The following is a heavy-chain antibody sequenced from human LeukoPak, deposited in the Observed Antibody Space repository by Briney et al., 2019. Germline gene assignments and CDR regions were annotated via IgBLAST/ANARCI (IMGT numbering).Heavy chain of an antibody. CDR1: GYTFTGHY. CDR2: INPNSGGT. V-gene: IGHV1-2*02. CDR3: ARAYGSGSYTSFDP. J-gene: IGHJ5*02. D-gene: IGHD3-10*01. Sequence: GASVKVSCKASGYTFTGHYMHWVRQAAGQGHEWMGWINPNSGGTNYAQKFQGRGTITRDKSISTAYMELSRLRSDDTAVYYCARAYGSGSYTSFDPWGQGTLVTVSS.